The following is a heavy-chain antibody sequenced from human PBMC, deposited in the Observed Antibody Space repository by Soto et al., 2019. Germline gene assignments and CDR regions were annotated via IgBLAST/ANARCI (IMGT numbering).Heavy chain of an antibody. CDR1: GDSVSSNSAA. D-gene: IGHD6-6*01. CDR2: TYYRSKWYN. Sequence: SPTLSLPCAISGDSVSSNSAAWNWIRQSPSRGLEWLGRTYYRSKWYNDYAVSVKSRITINPDTSKNQFSLQLNSVTPEDTAVYYCAREPHIAARLAYFDYWGQGTRVTVS. V-gene: IGHV6-1*01. CDR3: AREPHIAARLAYFDY. J-gene: IGHJ4*02.